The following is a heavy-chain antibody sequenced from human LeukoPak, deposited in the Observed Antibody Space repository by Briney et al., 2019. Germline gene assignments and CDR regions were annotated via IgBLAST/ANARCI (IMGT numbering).Heavy chain of an antibody. CDR1: GFNFNNNW. D-gene: IGHD2/OR15-2a*01. CDR2: INHDGRHT. Sequence: GGSLRLSCVASGFNFNNNWMAWVRQAPGKGPELVAHINHDGRHTGYVDSVKGRFTISRDNAKSSLYLQLNSLRAEDTAMYYCAKYLSRAFDCWGQGSMIAVSS. CDR3: AKYLSRAFDC. J-gene: IGHJ4*02. V-gene: IGHV3-7*01.